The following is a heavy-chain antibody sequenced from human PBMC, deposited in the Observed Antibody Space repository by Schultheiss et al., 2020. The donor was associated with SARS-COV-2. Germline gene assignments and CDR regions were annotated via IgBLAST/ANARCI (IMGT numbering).Heavy chain of an antibody. CDR3: AKATSYCSSTSCYRRGYYYYYGMDV. V-gene: IGHV3-64*04. D-gene: IGHD2-2*01. CDR1: GFTFSSYA. J-gene: IGHJ6*02. CDR2: ISSNGGST. Sequence: GGSLRLSCSASGFTFSSYAMHWVRQAPGKGLEYVSAISSNGGSTYYADSVKGRFTISRDNSKNTLYLQMNSLRAEDTAVYYCAKATSYCSSTSCYRRGYYYYYGMDVWGQGTTVTVSS.